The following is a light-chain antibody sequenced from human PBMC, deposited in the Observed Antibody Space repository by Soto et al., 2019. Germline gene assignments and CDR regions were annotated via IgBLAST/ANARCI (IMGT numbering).Light chain of an antibody. J-gene: IGKJ1*01. V-gene: IGKV1-39*01. CDR2: ASS. CDR1: QTIAKS. Sequence: DLQVTQSPSSLSASVGDRVTITCRASQTIAKSLSWYQQKPGKAPKLLIYASSTLQSGVPSRFSGWGFGTDFTLSISGLQREDLATCYCLQTASAPATFGQGTRVEIK. CDR3: LQTASAPAT.